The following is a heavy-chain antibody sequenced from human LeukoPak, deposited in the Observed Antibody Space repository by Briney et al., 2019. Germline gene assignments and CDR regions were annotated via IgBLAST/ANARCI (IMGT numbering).Heavy chain of an antibody. CDR1: GFTFSSYA. J-gene: IGHJ4*02. CDR3: AKDFFCSTSCCSTFDY. V-gene: IGHV3-23*01. Sequence: PGGSLRLSCAASGFTFSSYAMSWVRQAPGKGLEWVSAISGSGGSTYYADSVKGRFTISRDNSKNTLYLQMNSLRAEDTAVYYCAKDFFCSTSCCSTFDYWGQGTLVTVSS. D-gene: IGHD2-2*01. CDR2: ISGSGGST.